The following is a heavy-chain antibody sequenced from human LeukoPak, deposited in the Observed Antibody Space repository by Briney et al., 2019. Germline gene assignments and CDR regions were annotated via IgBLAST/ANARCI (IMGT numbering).Heavy chain of an antibody. CDR1: GFTFDDYA. D-gene: IGHD7-27*01. CDR3: AKYLGNGVYGSAFDI. V-gene: IGHV3-23*01. CDR2: ISGSGGST. Sequence: PGGSLRLSCAASGFTFDDYAMHWVRQAPGKGLEWVSAISGSGGSTYYADSVKGRFTISRDNSKNTLYLQMNSLRAEDTAVYYCAKYLGNGVYGSAFDIWGQGTMVTVSS. J-gene: IGHJ3*02.